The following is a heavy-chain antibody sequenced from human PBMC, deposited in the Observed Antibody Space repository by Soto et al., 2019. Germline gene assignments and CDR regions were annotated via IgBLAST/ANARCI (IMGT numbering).Heavy chain of an antibody. CDR1: GYTFTSYY. CDR2: INPSGGST. V-gene: IGHV1-46*01. CDR3: ARARGTSCYGANPCPFDP. J-gene: IGHJ5*02. D-gene: IGHD2-2*01. Sequence: EASVKVSCKASGYTFTSYYMHWVRQAPGQGLEWMGIINPSGGSTSYAQKFQGRVTMTRDTSTSTVYMELSSLRSEDTAVYYCARARGTSCYGANPCPFDPWGQGTLVTVSS.